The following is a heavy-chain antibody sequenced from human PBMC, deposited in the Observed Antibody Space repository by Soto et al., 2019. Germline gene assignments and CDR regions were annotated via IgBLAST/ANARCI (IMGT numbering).Heavy chain of an antibody. CDR1: GYTFTTYG. D-gene: IGHD5-18*01. V-gene: IGHV1-18*01. Sequence: QVQLVQSRAEVKKPGASVKVSCKASGYTFTTYGISWVRQAPGQGLEWMGWISAYNGNTNYVQKFQGRVTMTTDTSTSPAYMELRSLRSDDTAVYYCARGSYGYYSYFGLDVWGQGTTVTVSS. CDR3: ARGSYGYYSYFGLDV. CDR2: ISAYNGNT. J-gene: IGHJ6*02.